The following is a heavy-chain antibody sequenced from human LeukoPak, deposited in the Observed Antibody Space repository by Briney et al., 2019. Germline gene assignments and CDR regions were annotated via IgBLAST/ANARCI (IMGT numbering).Heavy chain of an antibody. D-gene: IGHD1-7*01. V-gene: IGHV4-4*07. J-gene: IGHJ3*02. CDR3: ARWDYHKEGGAFDI. CDR1: GGSISSYY. CDR2: IFPSGKT. Sequence: QPSETLSLTCSVSGGSISSYYWSWIRQSAGKGLEWMGRIFPSGKTNYNPSLKSRATMSVDTSKNQFSLRLNSLTAADTAVYYGARWDYHKEGGAFDIWGQGTMVTVSS.